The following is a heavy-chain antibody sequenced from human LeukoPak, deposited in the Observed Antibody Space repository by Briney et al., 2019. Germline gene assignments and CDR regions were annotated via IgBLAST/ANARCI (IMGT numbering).Heavy chain of an antibody. D-gene: IGHD5-18*01. CDR3: ARDGLTGYSYGYHY. CDR1: GRSVSSGSYY. Sequence: PSETLSLTCTVSGRSVSSGSYYWSWIRQPPGEGLEWIGYIYYSGSTNYHPSLKSRVTISVDTSKNQCSLKLSSVTAADTAVYYCARDGLTGYSYGYHYWGQGTLVTVSS. J-gene: IGHJ4*02. CDR2: IYYSGST. V-gene: IGHV4-61*01.